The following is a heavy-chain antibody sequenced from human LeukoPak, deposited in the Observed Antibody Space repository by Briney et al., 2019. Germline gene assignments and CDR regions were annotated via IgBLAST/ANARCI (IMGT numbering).Heavy chain of an antibody. J-gene: IGHJ4*02. D-gene: IGHD6-19*01. CDR3: ARLPGIAVAGTEGYFDY. CDR1: GYSFTNYW. V-gene: IGHV5-51*01. CDR2: IYPGDSDT. Sequence: GESLKSSCKGSGYSFTNYWIGWVRQMPGKGLEWMGIIYPGDSDTRYSPSFQGQVTISADKSISTAYLQWSSLKASDTAMYYCARLPGIAVAGTEGYFDYWGQGTLVTVSS.